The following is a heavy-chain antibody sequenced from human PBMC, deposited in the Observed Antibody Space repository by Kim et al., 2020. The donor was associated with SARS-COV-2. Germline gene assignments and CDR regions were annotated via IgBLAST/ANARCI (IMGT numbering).Heavy chain of an antibody. CDR2: INSDGSST. D-gene: IGHD1-26*01. CDR1: GFTFSNYW. V-gene: IGHV3-74*01. Sequence: GGSLRLSCAASGFTFSNYWMHWVRQAPGKGLVWVSRINSDGSSTNYADSVKGRFTISRDNANNTLYLQMNSLRAEDTALYYCVRRTGSYGNWGQGTLVTV. CDR3: VRRTGSYGN. J-gene: IGHJ4*02.